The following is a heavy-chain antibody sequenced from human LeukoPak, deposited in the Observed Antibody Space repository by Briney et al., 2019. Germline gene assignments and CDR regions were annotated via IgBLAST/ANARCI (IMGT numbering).Heavy chain of an antibody. CDR2: IKQDGGEK. D-gene: IGHD4-11*01. J-gene: IGHJ4*02. CDR3: AREDHSNYNY. Sequence: GGSLRLSCAASGFTFSDYYMSWVRQAPGKGLEWVANIKQDGGEKFYVDSVKGRFTISRDNAKNSLYLQMNSLRAEDTAVYYCAREDHSNYNYWGQGTLVTVSS. V-gene: IGHV3-7*01. CDR1: GFTFSDYY.